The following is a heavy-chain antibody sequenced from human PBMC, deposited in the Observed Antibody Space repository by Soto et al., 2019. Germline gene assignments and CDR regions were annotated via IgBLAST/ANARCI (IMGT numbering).Heavy chain of an antibody. D-gene: IGHD2-15*01. CDR2: IWHTGRP. CDR3: VRDSRTGCSSINCYMH. Sequence: QLQLRESGPGLVQPSGTLSLTCDVSGDSLTNNHWWSWVLQAPGKGLEWIGEIWHTGRPNYNPSLKRRLAISIDKSKKQFSLKLSSVTAADTAVYYCVRDSRTGCSSINCYMHWGQGTLVTVSS. J-gene: IGHJ4*02. CDR1: GDSLTNNHW. V-gene: IGHV4-4*02.